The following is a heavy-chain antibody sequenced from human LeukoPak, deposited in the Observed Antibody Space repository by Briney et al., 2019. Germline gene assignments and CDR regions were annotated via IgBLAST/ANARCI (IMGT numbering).Heavy chain of an antibody. J-gene: IGHJ4*02. CDR3: ARDPNYDSSGYHKGGDY. CDR2: ISSSSSYI. D-gene: IGHD3-22*01. Sequence: PGGSLRLSCAASGFTFSSYSMSWVRPAPGKGLEWVSSISSSSSYIYYADSVKGRSTISRDNAKNSLYLQMNSLRAEDTAVYYCARDPNYDSSGYHKGGDYWGQGTLVTVSS. CDR1: GFTFSSYS. V-gene: IGHV3-21*01.